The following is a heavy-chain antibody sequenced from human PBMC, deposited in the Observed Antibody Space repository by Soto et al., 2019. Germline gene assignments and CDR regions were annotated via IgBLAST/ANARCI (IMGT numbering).Heavy chain of an antibody. J-gene: IGHJ6*02. CDR3: VKDEGIEAMDV. Sequence: EVQLVESGGGLVKPGGSLRLSCVTSGFTFSRNTMNWVRQAPGKGLEWVASITSSGSYVYYADSVKGRFSASRDNANNSLSLQMNSLRTDDTAVYFCVKDEGIEAMDVWGQGTTVSVSS. CDR1: GFTFSRNT. D-gene: IGHD3-3*02. CDR2: ITSSGSYV. V-gene: IGHV3-21*01.